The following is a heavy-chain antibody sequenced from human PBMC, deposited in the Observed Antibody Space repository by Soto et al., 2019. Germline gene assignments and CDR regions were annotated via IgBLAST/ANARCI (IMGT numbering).Heavy chain of an antibody. CDR1: GFSFSGSD. Sequence: EVQLVESGGGLVQPGGSLKLSCAASGFSFSGSDMHWVRQASGEGLEWVGRIKTKAESYATALAASVKGRFSMSRDDSKDTAYLEMNSLKTEDTGLVYGTRRDCRGGNCYSDFDYWGQGALVTVSS. V-gene: IGHV3-73*01. CDR2: IKTKAESYAT. D-gene: IGHD2-21*02. J-gene: IGHJ4*02. CDR3: TRRDCRGGNCYSDFDY.